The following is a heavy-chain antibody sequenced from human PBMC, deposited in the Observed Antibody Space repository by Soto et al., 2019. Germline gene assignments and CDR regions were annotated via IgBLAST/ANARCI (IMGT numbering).Heavy chain of an antibody. Sequence: PSETLSLTCTVSGGSISSGGYYWSWIRQHPGKGLEWIGYIYYSGSTYYNPSLKSRVTISVDTSKNQFSLKLSSVTAADTAVYYCARVAPLERHPYGDPVYFDYWGQGTLVTVSS. J-gene: IGHJ4*02. V-gene: IGHV4-31*03. CDR2: IYYSGST. D-gene: IGHD4-17*01. CDR3: ARVAPLERHPYGDPVYFDY. CDR1: GGSISSGGYY.